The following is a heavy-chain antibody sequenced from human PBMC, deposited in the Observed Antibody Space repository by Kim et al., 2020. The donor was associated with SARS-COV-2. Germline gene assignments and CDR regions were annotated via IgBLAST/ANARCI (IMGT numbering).Heavy chain of an antibody. V-gene: IGHV4-34*01. CDR3: ARGYSYFDY. CDR2: GSN. Sequence: GSNTHNPSPKSRVTISVDTSKNQVSLKLSSVTAADTAVYYCARGYSYFDYWGQGTLVTVSS. D-gene: IGHD2-15*01. J-gene: IGHJ4*02.